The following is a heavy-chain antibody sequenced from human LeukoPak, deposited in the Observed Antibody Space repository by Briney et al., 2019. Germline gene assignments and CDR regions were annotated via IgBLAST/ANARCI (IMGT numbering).Heavy chain of an antibody. Sequence: PGGSLRLSCAASGFTFSTYAMYWVRQAPGKGLEYVSAISGNGVITFYANSVKGRFTISRDNSKNTLYLQMGSLRAEDMAVYYCAGGLGWFNPFDYWGQGTLVTVSS. J-gene: IGHJ4*02. CDR2: ISGNGVIT. D-gene: IGHD3-10*01. CDR1: GFTFSTYA. CDR3: AGGLGWFNPFDY. V-gene: IGHV3-64*01.